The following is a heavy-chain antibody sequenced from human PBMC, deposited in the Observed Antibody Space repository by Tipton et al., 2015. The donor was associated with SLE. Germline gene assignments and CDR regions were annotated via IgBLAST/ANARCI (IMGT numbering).Heavy chain of an antibody. Sequence: TLSLTCTVSGGSISSSSYYWGWIRQPPGKGLEWIGSIYYSGSTYYNPSLKSRVSISEDTSKNQFSLKLSSVTAADTAVYYCARIGQWLIQGYFDLWGRGTLATVSS. V-gene: IGHV4-39*01. CDR2: IYYSGST. CDR1: GGSISSSSYY. CDR3: ARIGQWLIQGYFDL. J-gene: IGHJ2*01. D-gene: IGHD6-19*01.